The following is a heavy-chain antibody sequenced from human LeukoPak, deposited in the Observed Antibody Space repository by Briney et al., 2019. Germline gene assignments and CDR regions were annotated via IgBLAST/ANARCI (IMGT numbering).Heavy chain of an antibody. V-gene: IGHV4-59*01. CDR3: ARVPFTSSWYFDH. Sequence: SETLSLTCSVSGASISSYYWSWIRQPPGKGLEWIGYIYSIGGTNYNPVLKSRVTMSVDTSKNHLSLKLNSVTAADTAVYYCARVPFTSSWYFDHWGQGTLVTVSS. CDR2: IYSIGGT. CDR1: GASISSYY. J-gene: IGHJ4*02. D-gene: IGHD6-13*01.